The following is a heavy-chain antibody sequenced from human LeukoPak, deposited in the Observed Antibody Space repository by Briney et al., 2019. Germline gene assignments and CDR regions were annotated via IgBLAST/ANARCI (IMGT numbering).Heavy chain of an antibody. Sequence: PGRSLRLSCAASGFTFDDYAMHWVRQAPGKGLEWVSGISWNSGSIGYADSVKGRFTISRDNAKNSLYLQMNSLRAEDTAVYYCAKVNVGYCSVGSCYGNWFDPWGQGTLVTVSS. CDR2: ISWNSGSI. J-gene: IGHJ5*02. D-gene: IGHD2-15*01. CDR3: AKVNVGYCSVGSCYGNWFDP. V-gene: IGHV3-9*01. CDR1: GFTFDDYA.